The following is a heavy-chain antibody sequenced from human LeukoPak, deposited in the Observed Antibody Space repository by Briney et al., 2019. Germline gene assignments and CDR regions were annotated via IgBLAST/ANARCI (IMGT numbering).Heavy chain of an antibody. CDR3: ARCYDIDV. V-gene: IGHV4-59*01. CDR2: IYYTGTT. CDR1: GDSITNYY. J-gene: IGHJ6*02. Sequence: SETLSLTCTVSGDSITNYYWSWIRQPPGKALEWIGYIYYTGTTKYNPSLMSRATISLDTSKNQFSLKLTSVTAADTALFFCARCYDIDVWGQGTTVTVSS.